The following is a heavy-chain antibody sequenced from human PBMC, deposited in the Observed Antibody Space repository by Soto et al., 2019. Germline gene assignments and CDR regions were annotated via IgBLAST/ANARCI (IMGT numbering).Heavy chain of an antibody. CDR1: GFTFSSYA. J-gene: IGHJ4*02. D-gene: IGHD3-10*01. V-gene: IGHV3-23*01. CDR3: AKDYWFGELPPPYYFDY. Sequence: GGSLRLSCAASGFTFSSYAMSWVRQAPGKGLEWVSAISGSGGSTYYADSVKGRFTISRDNSKNTLYLQMNSLRAEDTAVYYCAKDYWFGELPPPYYFDYWGQGTLVTVSS. CDR2: ISGSGGST.